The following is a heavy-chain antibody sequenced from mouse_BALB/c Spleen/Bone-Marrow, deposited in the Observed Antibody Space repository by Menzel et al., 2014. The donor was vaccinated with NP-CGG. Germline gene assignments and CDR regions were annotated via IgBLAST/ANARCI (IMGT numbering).Heavy chain of an antibody. CDR1: GFTFSNYG. J-gene: IGHJ3*01. CDR3: ARHAYYDQTEVSFVY. Sequence: EVQVVESGGGLVKSGGSLKLSCAASGFTFSNYGMSWVRQTPEKRLEWVATISDGGSYTFYSDSVKGRFTISRDNAKNNLYLQLSSLRSEDTALYYCARHAYYDQTEVSFVYWGQGTLVTVSA. D-gene: IGHD2-4*01. CDR2: ISDGGSYT. V-gene: IGHV5-9-2*01.